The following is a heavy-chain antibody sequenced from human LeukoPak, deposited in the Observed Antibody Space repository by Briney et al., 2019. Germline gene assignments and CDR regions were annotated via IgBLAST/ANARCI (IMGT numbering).Heavy chain of an antibody. J-gene: IGHJ4*02. Sequence: PSETLSLTCAVSGVPFSNYYWSWVRRSPSQGLEWIGEINHSGYTNYNPSLKSRVTMSIDTSKNQFSLKLTSVTAADAGVYYCTRAVAGHPDWGQGTLVTVSS. CDR1: GVPFSNYY. CDR3: TRAVAGHPD. D-gene: IGHD6-19*01. CDR2: INHSGYT. V-gene: IGHV4-34*01.